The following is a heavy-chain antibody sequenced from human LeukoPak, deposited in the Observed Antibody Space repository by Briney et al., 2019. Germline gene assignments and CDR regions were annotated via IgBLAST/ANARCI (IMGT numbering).Heavy chain of an antibody. D-gene: IGHD2-21*02. CDR2: ISYDGSNK. CDR3: ARGGVTALYYFDY. Sequence: PGGSLRLSCAASGFTFSDYYMSWICQAPGKGLEWVAVISYDGSNKYYADSVKGRFTISRDNSKNTLYLQMNSLRAEDTAVYYCARGGVTALYYFDYWGQGTLVTVSS. CDR1: GFTFSDYY. J-gene: IGHJ4*02. V-gene: IGHV3-30-3*01.